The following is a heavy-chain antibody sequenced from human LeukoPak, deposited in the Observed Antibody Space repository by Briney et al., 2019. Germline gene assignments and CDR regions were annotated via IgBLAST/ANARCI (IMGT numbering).Heavy chain of an antibody. Sequence: PSETLSLTCAVYGGSFSGYYWSWIRQSPGKGLEWIGYIYYSGSTSYNPSLKSRLTISIDTSKTQFYPKLSSVTAADTAVYYCARVVYSGSWGYFDYWGQGILVTVSS. CDR2: IYYSGST. D-gene: IGHD3-10*01. CDR1: GGSFSGYY. CDR3: ARVVYSGSWGYFDY. V-gene: IGHV4-59*01. J-gene: IGHJ4*02.